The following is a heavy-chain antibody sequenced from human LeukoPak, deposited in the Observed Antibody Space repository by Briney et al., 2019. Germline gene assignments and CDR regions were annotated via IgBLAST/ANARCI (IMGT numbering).Heavy chain of an antibody. D-gene: IGHD3-10*01. CDR2: ISSSSSYI. J-gene: IGHJ3*02. CDR1: GFTFSSYS. CDR3: ARDCYGSGTNSDI. Sequence: PGGSLRLSCAASGFTFSSYSMNWVRQAPGKGLEWVSSISSSSSYIYYADSVKGRFTISRDNAKNSLYLQMNSLRAEDTAVYYCARDCYGSGTNSDIWGQGTMVTVSS. V-gene: IGHV3-21*01.